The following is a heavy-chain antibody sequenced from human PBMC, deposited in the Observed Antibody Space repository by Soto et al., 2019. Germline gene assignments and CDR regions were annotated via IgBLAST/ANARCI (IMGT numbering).Heavy chain of an antibody. CDR2: IYYSGST. J-gene: IGHJ6*02. Sequence: SETLSLTCTVSGGSISSGGYYWSWIRQHPGKGLEWIGYIYYSGSTYYNPSLKGRVTISVDTSKNQLSLKLSSVTAADTAVYYCARQLARRLTMDVWDQGTTVTVSS. CDR3: ARQLARRLTMDV. CDR1: GGSISSGGYY. D-gene: IGHD6-6*01. V-gene: IGHV4-31*03.